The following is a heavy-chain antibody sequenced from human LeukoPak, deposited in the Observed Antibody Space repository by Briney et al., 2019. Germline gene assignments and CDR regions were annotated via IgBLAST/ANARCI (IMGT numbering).Heavy chain of an antibody. V-gene: IGHV3-23*01. J-gene: IGHJ6*02. CDR2: ISGSGDST. CDR3: AKDSYEGSYRVSLLYYYYGMDV. CDR1: GFTFSSYA. Sequence: PGGSLRLSCAASGFTFSSYAMSWVRQAPGKGLEWVSAISGSGDSTYYADSVKGRFTISRDNSKNTLYLQMNSLRAEDTAVYYCAKDSYEGSYRVSLLYYYYGMDVWGQGTTVTVSS. D-gene: IGHD1-26*01.